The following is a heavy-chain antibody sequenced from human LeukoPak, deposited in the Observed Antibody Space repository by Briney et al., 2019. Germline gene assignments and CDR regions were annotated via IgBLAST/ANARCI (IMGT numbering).Heavy chain of an antibody. J-gene: IGHJ4*02. CDR3: ARYGEGFDY. V-gene: IGHV3-33*01. CDR1: GFTFSSYG. CDR2: IWYDGSNK. Sequence: GRSLRLSCAASGFTFSSYGMHWVRQAPGKGLEWVAVIWYDGSNKYYADSVKGRFTISRDNSKNTLYLQMNSLRAEDTAVYYYARYGEGFDYWGQGTLVTVSS. D-gene: IGHD3-10*01.